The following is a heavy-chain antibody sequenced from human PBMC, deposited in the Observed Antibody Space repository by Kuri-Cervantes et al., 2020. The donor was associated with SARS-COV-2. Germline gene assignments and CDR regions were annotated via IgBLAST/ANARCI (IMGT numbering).Heavy chain of an antibody. D-gene: IGHD3-9*01. J-gene: IGHJ6*02. CDR3: ARGGSGDSRPSHYDIPDFYYTLDV. V-gene: IGHV3-21*06. CDR1: GFSFTSYS. Sequence: GESLKISCAASGFSFTSYSMNWVRQTPGKGLEWVSSISRTSTYKHYADSVKGRFSMSRDNAKNSLYLQLESLRVEDTAIYYCARGGSGDSRPSHYDIPDFYYTLDVWGQGTTVTVSS. CDR2: ISRTSTYK.